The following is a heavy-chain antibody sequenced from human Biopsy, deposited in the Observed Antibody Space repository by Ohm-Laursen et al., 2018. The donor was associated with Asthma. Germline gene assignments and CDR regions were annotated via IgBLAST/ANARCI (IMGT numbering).Heavy chain of an antibody. V-gene: IGHV4-39*01. J-gene: IGHJ4*02. CDR1: GGSMSSSSYY. Sequence: TLSLTCAVSGGSMSSSSYYWGWIRQPPGKGLEWMGSISYTGSAYHNPSLKSRVTISVDTSKDHFSLKLSSVTAADTAVYYCARHWDWGSFFDYWGQGTPVTVSS. D-gene: IGHD7-27*01. CDR2: ISYTGSA. CDR3: ARHWDWGSFFDY.